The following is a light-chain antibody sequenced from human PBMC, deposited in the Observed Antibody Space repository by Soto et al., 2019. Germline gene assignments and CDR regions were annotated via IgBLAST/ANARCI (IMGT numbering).Light chain of an antibody. CDR3: CSYAASYTSV. Sequence: QSALTQPRSVSGSPGQSVTISCTGTSSDVGTYNYVSWYQQHPGKAPKLMIYDVSQRPSGVPDRFSGSKSGNTASLTISGRQADDEYAYYCCSYAASYTSVFGGGTKVTVL. CDR1: SSDVGTYNY. V-gene: IGLV2-11*01. CDR2: DVS. J-gene: IGLJ2*01.